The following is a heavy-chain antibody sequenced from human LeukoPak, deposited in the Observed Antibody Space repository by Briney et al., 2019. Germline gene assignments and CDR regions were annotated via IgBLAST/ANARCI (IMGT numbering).Heavy chain of an antibody. Sequence: PGRSLRLSCAASGFTFSSYGMHWVRQAPGKGLEWVAVIWYDGSNKYYADSVKGRFTISRDNSKNTLYLQTNSLRAEDTAVYYCAKDGIYGDYGAYWGQGTLVTVSS. D-gene: IGHD4-17*01. CDR3: AKDGIYGDYGAY. J-gene: IGHJ4*02. V-gene: IGHV3-33*06. CDR1: GFTFSSYG. CDR2: IWYDGSNK.